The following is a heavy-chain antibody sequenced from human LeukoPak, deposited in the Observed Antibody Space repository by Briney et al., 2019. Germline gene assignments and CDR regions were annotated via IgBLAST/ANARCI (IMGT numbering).Heavy chain of an antibody. CDR2: IIPIFGTA. D-gene: IGHD4-17*01. J-gene: IGHJ6*03. V-gene: IGHV1-69*13. Sequence: ASVKVSCKASGGTFSSYAISWVRQAPGQGLEWMGGIIPIFGTANYAQKFQGRVTITADESTSTAYMELSSLRSEDTAVYYCARVNPFTLDYGDYGYYYYMDVWGKGTTVTISS. CDR1: GGTFSSYA. CDR3: ARVNPFTLDYGDYGYYYYMDV.